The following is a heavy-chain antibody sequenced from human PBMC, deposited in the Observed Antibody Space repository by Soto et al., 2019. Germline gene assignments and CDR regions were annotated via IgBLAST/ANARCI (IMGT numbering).Heavy chain of an antibody. D-gene: IGHD3-10*01. Sequence: QVQLVQSGAEVKKPGSSVKVSCKASGGTFSSYAISWVRHAPGQRLEWMGGIIPIFGTANYAQKFQGRVTITADEFTSTADMELSSLRSEDTAVYYCANGSGRSDYCYGMDVWGQGTTVTVSS. CDR3: ANGSGRSDYCYGMDV. CDR1: GGTFSSYA. V-gene: IGHV1-69*12. J-gene: IGHJ6*02. CDR2: IIPIFGTA.